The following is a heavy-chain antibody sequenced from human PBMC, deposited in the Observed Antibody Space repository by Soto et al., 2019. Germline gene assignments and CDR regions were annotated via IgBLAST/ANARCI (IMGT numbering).Heavy chain of an antibody. CDR1: GFTFSSYW. CDR2: IKQDGSEK. V-gene: IGHV3-7*01. Sequence: GGSLRLSCAASGFTFSSYWMSWVRQAPGKGLEWVANIKQDGSEKYYVDSVKGRFTISRDNAKNSLYLQMNSLRAEDTAVYYCARDSPYMGLRYYYYYGMDVWGQGTTVTVSS. D-gene: IGHD3-16*01. J-gene: IGHJ6*02. CDR3: ARDSPYMGLRYYYYYGMDV.